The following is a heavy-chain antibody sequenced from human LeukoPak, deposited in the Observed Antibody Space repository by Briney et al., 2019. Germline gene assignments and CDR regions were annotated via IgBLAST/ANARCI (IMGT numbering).Heavy chain of an antibody. CDR1: GYSISRGYY. CDR3: ARAGWIITRGIDY. J-gene: IGHJ4*02. D-gene: IGHD1-20*01. Sequence: PSETLSLTCGVSGYSISRGYYWAWFGQPPGKGLERMGTIYHIGSTYYNPSLEGRVTSSVDTSKNEFSLTLNSVTTADTAVYYCARAGWIITRGIDYWGQGALVTVSS. V-gene: IGHV4-38-2*01. CDR2: IYHIGST.